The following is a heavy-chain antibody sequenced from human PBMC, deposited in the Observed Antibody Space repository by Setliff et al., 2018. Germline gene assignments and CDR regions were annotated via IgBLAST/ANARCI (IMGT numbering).Heavy chain of an antibody. CDR1: GGSISSGDYY. CDR3: ARESRYYYDNLGTLDY. Sequence: SETLSLTCTVSGGSISSGDYYWSWIRQPPGKGLEWTGYIYSSGSTYYNPSLKSRVTISVDTSKNQFSLKLSSVTAADTAVYYCARESRYYYDNLGTLDYWGQGTLVTVSS. V-gene: IGHV4-30-4*08. D-gene: IGHD3-22*01. J-gene: IGHJ4*02. CDR2: IYSSGST.